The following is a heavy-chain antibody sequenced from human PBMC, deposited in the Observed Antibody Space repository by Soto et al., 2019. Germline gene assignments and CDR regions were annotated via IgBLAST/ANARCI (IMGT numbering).Heavy chain of an antibody. CDR2: ISYDGSNK. J-gene: IGHJ4*02. CDR1: GFTFSSYG. CDR3: AKDQLPYSSSSVDY. V-gene: IGHV3-30*18. Sequence: PGGSLRLSCADSGFTFSSYGMHWVRQAPGKGLEWVAVISYDGSNKYYADSVKGRFTISRDNSKNTLYLQMNSLRAEDTAVYYCAKDQLPYSSSSVDYWGQGTLVTVSS. D-gene: IGHD6-13*01.